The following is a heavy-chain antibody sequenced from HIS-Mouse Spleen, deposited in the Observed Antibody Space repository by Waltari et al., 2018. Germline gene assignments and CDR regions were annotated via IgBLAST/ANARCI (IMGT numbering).Heavy chain of an antibody. CDR3: ARQRTRDYVAFDI. Sequence: QVQLVQSGAEVKKPGASVKVSCKASGYTFTGYYMHWVRQAPGQGLEWKGWINPNRGGTNYAQKVQGRVTMTRETSISTAYMELSRLRSDDTAVYYCARQRTRDYVAFDIWGQGTMVTVSS. CDR2: INPNRGGT. CDR1: GYTFTGYY. J-gene: IGHJ3*02. D-gene: IGHD4-17*01. V-gene: IGHV1-2*02.